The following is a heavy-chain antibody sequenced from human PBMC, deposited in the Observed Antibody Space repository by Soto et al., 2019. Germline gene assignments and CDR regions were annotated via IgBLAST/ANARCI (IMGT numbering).Heavy chain of an antibody. CDR1: GGSFSGHY. CDR2: INHSGST. Sequence: QVQLQQWGAGLLKPSETLSLTCAVYGGSFSGHYWSWIRQPPGKGLEWIGEINHSGSTNYNPSLKSRVTLSGDTSKNQFSLKLNSVAAADTAVYYCARLPGRLGESNTARNYFDYWGQGTLVTVSS. V-gene: IGHV4-34*01. J-gene: IGHJ4*02. D-gene: IGHD3-16*01. CDR3: ARLPGRLGESNTARNYFDY.